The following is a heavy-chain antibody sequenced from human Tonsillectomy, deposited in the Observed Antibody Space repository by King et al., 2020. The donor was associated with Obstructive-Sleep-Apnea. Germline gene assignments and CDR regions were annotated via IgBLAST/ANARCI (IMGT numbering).Heavy chain of an antibody. Sequence: QLVQSGTEVKKPGASVKVSCKASGYTFTSYGISWVRQAPGQGLEWRGWISAYNYNTNYAQTLQGRVTMTTDTSTSTAYMELRSLRSDDTAVYYCARDGGPYQLVSNWFDPWGQGTLVTVSS. CDR3: ARDGGPYQLVSNWFDP. D-gene: IGHD2-2*01. CDR2: ISAYNYNT. V-gene: IGHV1-18*04. J-gene: IGHJ5*02. CDR1: GYTFTSYG.